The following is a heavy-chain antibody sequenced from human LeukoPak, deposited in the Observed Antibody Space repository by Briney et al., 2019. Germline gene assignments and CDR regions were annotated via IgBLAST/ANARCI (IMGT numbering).Heavy chain of an antibody. D-gene: IGHD3-3*01. CDR2: ISYDGSNK. CDR1: GFTFSSYG. J-gene: IGHJ4*02. V-gene: IGHV3-30*18. Sequence: GGSLRLSCAASGFTFSSYGMHWVRQAPGKGLEWVAVISYDGSNKYYADSVKGRFTISRDNSKNTLYLQMNSLRAEDTAVYYCAKDGNGYYDFWSGPGGYFDYWGQGTLVTVSS. CDR3: AKDGNGYYDFWSGPGGYFDY.